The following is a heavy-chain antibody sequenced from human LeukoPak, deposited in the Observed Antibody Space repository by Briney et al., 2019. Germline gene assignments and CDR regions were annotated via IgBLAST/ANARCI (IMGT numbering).Heavy chain of an antibody. D-gene: IGHD5-24*01. CDR3: ARGRGIFDY. CDR1: GYSISNSNW. J-gene: IGHJ4*02. CDR2: IYHSGST. V-gene: IGHV4-4*02. Sequence: PSGTLSLTCAVSGYSISNSNWSWWLRQPPRKGLEWIGEIYHSGSTNYNPSLKSRVTMSVDKSKNQFSLKLNSVTAADTAIYYCARGRGIFDYWGQGALVTVSS.